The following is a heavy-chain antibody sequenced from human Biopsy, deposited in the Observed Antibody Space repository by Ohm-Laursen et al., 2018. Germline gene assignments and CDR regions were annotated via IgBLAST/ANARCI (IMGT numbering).Heavy chain of an antibody. Sequence: SETLSLTCPVSGASLSSHYWSWIRQPPGKGLEWLGYFYGSGNTYYNPSLKSRVTISLDTSKNQFSLKLNSVTAADTAVYFCTRDVKRYCSGTSCYSGYFGMDVWGQGTTVTVSS. J-gene: IGHJ6*02. CDR3: TRDVKRYCSGTSCYSGYFGMDV. V-gene: IGHV4-59*11. D-gene: IGHD2-2*01. CDR1: GASLSSHY. CDR2: FYGSGNT.